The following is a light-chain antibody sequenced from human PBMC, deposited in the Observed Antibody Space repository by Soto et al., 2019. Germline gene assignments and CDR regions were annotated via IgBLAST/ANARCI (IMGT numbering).Light chain of an antibody. V-gene: IGKV3-20*01. CDR2: GAS. Sequence: EIVLTQSPGTLSLSPGERATLSCRASQSVSSNYLAWYQQKPGQAPRLLIYGASSRATGIPDRFSGSGSGTDFTLTISRLGPEDFAVYYCQQYGGSSGTFGQGTKVEIK. CDR1: QSVSSNY. J-gene: IGKJ1*01. CDR3: QQYGGSSGT.